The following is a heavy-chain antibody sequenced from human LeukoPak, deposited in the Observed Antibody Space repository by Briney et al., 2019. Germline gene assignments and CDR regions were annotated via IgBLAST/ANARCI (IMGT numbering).Heavy chain of an antibody. D-gene: IGHD2-15*01. Sequence: SQTLSLTCAISGDSVSSNSAAWNWIRQSPSRGLEWLGRTYYRSKWYNDYAVSVKSRITINPDTSKNQFSLQLNSVTPEDTAVYYCARVGRGCSGGSCSAYYYYYYVDVWGKGTTVTVSS. CDR1: GDSVSSNSAA. J-gene: IGHJ6*03. V-gene: IGHV6-1*01. CDR2: TYYRSKWYN. CDR3: ARVGRGCSGGSCSAYYYYYYVDV.